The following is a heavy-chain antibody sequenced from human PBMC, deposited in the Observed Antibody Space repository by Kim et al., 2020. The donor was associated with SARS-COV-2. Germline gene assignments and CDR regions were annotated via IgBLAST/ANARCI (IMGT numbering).Heavy chain of an antibody. CDR1: GFTFSDFF. Sequence: GGSLRLSCATSGFTFSDFFMSWLRQVPGKGLECVSYISASGATIHYADSVKGRFAISRDNANNSLYLQMTNLRAEDTALYFCARVFGAGYSSSWWRFDP. J-gene: IGHJ5*02. CDR3: ARVFGAGYSSSWWRFDP. D-gene: IGHD6-13*01. V-gene: IGHV3-11*01. CDR2: ISASGATI.